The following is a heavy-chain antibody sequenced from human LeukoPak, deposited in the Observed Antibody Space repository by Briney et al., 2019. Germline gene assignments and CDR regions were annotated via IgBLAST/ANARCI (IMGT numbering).Heavy chain of an antibody. CDR2: ISTYNGNS. CDR3: ARARMNYGDYGWFDP. J-gene: IGHJ5*02. CDR1: GYTFTNYG. Sequence: ASVKVSCKASGYTFTNYGISWVRQAPGQGLEWMGWISTYNGNSNYAQKLQDRVTMTTDTSTATAYLDLRNLRSDDTAVYYCARARMNYGDYGWFDPWGQGTLVTVSS. D-gene: IGHD4-17*01. V-gene: IGHV1-18*01.